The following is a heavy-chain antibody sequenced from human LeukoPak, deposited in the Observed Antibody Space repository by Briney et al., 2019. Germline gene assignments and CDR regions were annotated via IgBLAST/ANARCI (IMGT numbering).Heavy chain of an antibody. J-gene: IGHJ6*02. CDR2: IYYSGST. CDR1: GGSISSYY. CDR3: ASSEGGYYYYGMDV. D-gene: IGHD3-10*01. V-gene: IGHV4-59*08. Sequence: SETLSLTCTVSGGSISSYYWSWIRQPPGKGLEWIGYIYYSGSTNYNPSLKSRATISVDTSKNQFSLKLSSVTAADTAVYYCASSEGGYYYYGMDVWGQGTTVTVSS.